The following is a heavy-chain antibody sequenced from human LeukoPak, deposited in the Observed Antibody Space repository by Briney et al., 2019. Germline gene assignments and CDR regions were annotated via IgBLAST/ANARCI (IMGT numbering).Heavy chain of an antibody. CDR2: IYYSGST. D-gene: IGHD1-26*01. CDR3: ATMYSGSYFDY. Sequence: SETLSLTCTVSGDSIRSSNYYWGWIRQPPGKGLEWIGSIYYSGSTYYNPSLKSRVTISVDTSKNQFSLKLSSVTAADTAVYYCATMYSGSYFDYWGQGTLVTISS. J-gene: IGHJ4*02. CDR1: GDSIRSSNYY. V-gene: IGHV4-39*01.